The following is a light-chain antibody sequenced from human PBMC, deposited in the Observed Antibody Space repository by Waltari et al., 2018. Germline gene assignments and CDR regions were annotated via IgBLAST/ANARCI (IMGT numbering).Light chain of an antibody. CDR1: QSIRSN. CDR2: GAS. CDR3: QQYDNWLGT. J-gene: IGKJ1*01. Sequence: EIVMTQSPATLSVFPGERATLSCRASQSIRSNLAWYQHKPGQAPRLLIYGASTRATGIPARFSGSGSGTEFTLTISSLQSVDFAVYFCQQYDNWLGTFGQGTKVEIK. V-gene: IGKV3-15*01.